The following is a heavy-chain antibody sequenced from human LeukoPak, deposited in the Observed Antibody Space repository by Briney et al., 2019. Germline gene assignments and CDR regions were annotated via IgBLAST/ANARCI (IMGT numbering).Heavy chain of an antibody. Sequence: GESLKISRKGSGYTFTTHWIAWVRQMPGKGLEGMGIIFPGDSDTTYSPSFEGQVTTSADKSIKTAYLQWSSLKASDTAMYYCATSESQTRFDFWGQGTLVTVSS. CDR2: IFPGDSDT. J-gene: IGHJ4*02. CDR1: GYTFTTHW. D-gene: IGHD1/OR15-1a*01. V-gene: IGHV5-51*01. CDR3: ATSESQTRFDF.